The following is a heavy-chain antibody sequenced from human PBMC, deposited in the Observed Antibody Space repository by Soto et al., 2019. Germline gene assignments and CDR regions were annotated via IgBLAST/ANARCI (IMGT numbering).Heavy chain of an antibody. CDR1: GYTLTELS. CDR3: ATAHDILTGYYMYWFDP. D-gene: IGHD3-9*01. V-gene: IGHV1-24*01. J-gene: IGHJ5*02. CDR2: FDPEDGET. Sequence: ASVKVSCKVSGYTLTELSMHWVRQAPGKGLEWMGGFDPEDGETIYAQKFQGRVTMTEDTSTDTAYMELSSLRSEDTAVYYCATAHDILTGYYMYWFDPWGQGTLVTVS.